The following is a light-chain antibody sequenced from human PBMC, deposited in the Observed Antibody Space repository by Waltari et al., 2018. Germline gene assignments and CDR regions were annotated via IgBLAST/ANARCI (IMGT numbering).Light chain of an antibody. CDR1: QDIGSG. CDR3: QQAKNFPAVS. Sequence: DIQMTQSPSSVSASVGDRVTINCRASQDIGSGLAWYHHKPGKAPKLLIYVATNLQSGVPSRFSGSGSGTDFTLTISGLQADDSAIYYCQQAKNFPAVSFGGGTKVEIK. J-gene: IGKJ4*01. V-gene: IGKV1-12*01. CDR2: VAT.